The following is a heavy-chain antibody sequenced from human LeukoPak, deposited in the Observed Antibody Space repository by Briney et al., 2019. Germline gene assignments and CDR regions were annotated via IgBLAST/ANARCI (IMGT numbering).Heavy chain of an antibody. CDR2: IYYSGST. D-gene: IGHD5-18*01. J-gene: IGHJ4*02. CDR3: ARFWGRGYSYGYTYDY. V-gene: IGHV4-31*03. CDR1: GGSISSGGYY. Sequence: PSETLSLTCTVSGGSISSGGYYWSWIRQHPGKGLEWIGYIYYSGSTYYNPSLKSRVTISVDTSKNQFSLKLSSVTAADTAVYYCARFWGRGYSYGYTYDYWGQGTLVTVSS.